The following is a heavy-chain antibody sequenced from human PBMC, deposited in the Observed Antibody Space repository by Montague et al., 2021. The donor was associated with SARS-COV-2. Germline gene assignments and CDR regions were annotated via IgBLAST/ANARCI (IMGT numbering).Heavy chain of an antibody. Sequence: SETLSLTCTVSGGSFTNNIYYWAWLPQPPGKGLVWIGSIYYTANTYYNPSLKSPVTISVVTSKNHLTLKLSSVTAAETAVYSCARLERYFVSSGSPSASDFWGQGTKVTVSS. D-gene: IGHD3-22*01. J-gene: IGHJ3*01. CDR1: GGSFTNNIYY. CDR3: ARLERYFVSSGSPSASDF. V-gene: IGHV4-39*02. CDR2: IYYTANT.